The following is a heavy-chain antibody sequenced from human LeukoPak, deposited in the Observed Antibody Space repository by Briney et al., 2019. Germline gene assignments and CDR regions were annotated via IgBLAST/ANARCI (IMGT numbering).Heavy chain of an antibody. Sequence: ASVKVSCKASGYTFTSYGISWVRQAPGQGLEWMGWISAYNGNTNYAQKLQGRVTMTTDTSTSTAYMELGSLRSDDTAVYYCARDRGYSSSSTLFDYWGQGTLVTVSS. V-gene: IGHV1-18*01. J-gene: IGHJ4*02. CDR1: GYTFTSYG. CDR3: ARDRGYSSSSTLFDY. CDR2: ISAYNGNT. D-gene: IGHD6-6*01.